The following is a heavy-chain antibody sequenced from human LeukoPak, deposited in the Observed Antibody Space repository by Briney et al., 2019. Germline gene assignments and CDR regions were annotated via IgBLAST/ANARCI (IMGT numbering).Heavy chain of an antibody. D-gene: IGHD2-2*02. V-gene: IGHV4-61*02. CDR2: IYTSGST. CDR3: ARTLGYCSSTSCYTLDPYYYYYYMDV. J-gene: IGHJ6*03. Sequence: SQALSLTCTVSGGSISSGSYYWSWIRQPAGTGLEWIGRIYTSGSTNYNPSLKSRVTISVDTSKNQFSLKLSSVTAADTAVYYCARTLGYCSSTSCYTLDPYYYYYYMDVWGKGTTVTVSS. CDR1: GGSISSGSYY.